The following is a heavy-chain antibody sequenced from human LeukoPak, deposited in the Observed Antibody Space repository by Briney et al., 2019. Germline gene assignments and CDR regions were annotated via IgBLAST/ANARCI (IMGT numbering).Heavy chain of an antibody. CDR2: IYYSGNS. CDR1: GGSISSYY. J-gene: IGHJ5*01. V-gene: IGHV4-59*01. CDR3: AGDSYGTDS. D-gene: IGHD5-18*01. Sequence: PSETLSLTCTVSGGSISSYYWSWIRHPPGKGLQWIGYIYYSGNSNYNPSLKSRVTISIDTPKHQFSLKLTSVTAADTAVYYCAGDSYGTDSWGEGNLVTVSS.